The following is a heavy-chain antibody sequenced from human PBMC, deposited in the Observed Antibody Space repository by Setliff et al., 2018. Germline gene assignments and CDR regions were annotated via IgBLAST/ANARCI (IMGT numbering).Heavy chain of an antibody. V-gene: IGHV4-30-4*08. CDR3: ARESRYYYDNLGTLDY. D-gene: IGHD3-22*01. CDR2: IYSSGST. CDR1: GGSFSGYY. Sequence: SETLSLTCAVYGGSFSGYYWSWIRQPPGKGPEWIGYIYSSGSTYYNPSLKSRVSISVDTSKNQFSLRLSSVTAADTAVYYCARESRYYYDNLGTLDYWGQGTLVTVSS. J-gene: IGHJ4*02.